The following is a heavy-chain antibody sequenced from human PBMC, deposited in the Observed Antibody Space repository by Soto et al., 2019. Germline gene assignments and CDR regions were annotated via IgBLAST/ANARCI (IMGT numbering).Heavy chain of an antibody. D-gene: IGHD2-21*02. CDR2: MYNTGST. Sequence: SETLSLTCTVSGCAISGYYWSWIRQPPGMGLEWIGYMYNTGSTFYNPSFKSRVTISVDTSKNQFSLKLNSVTAADTAVYYCARDLWGYCGTDCYPLDVWGQGTTVT. CDR1: GCAISGYY. V-gene: IGHV4-59*01. CDR3: ARDLWGYCGTDCYPLDV. J-gene: IGHJ6*02.